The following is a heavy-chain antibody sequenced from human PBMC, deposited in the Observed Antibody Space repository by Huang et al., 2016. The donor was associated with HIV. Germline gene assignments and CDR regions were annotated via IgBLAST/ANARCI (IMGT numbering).Heavy chain of an antibody. V-gene: IGHV3-23*01. CDR2: ISGSGEIT. D-gene: IGHD3-22*01. J-gene: IGHJ2*01. CDR1: GFPFSSYD. CDR3: AKDSGYYSRYFDL. Sequence: EVQVLESGGGLVQPGGSLRLSCAASGFPFSSYDMSWVRQAPGKGLEWVSGISGSGEITYYADSVKGRFTISRDNPKNTLYLQMNSLRGEDTAVYYCAKDSGYYSRYFDLWGRGTLVTVSS.